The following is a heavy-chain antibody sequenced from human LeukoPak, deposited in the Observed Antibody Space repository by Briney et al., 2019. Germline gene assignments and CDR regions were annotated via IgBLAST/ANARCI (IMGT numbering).Heavy chain of an antibody. V-gene: IGHV4-61*02. Sequence: SETLSLTCTASGGSISSGNFYWSWIRQPAGKGLEWIGRIYTSGSTSYNPSLESRVTISVDTSKNQFSLNLNSVTAADTAVYYCARGGGSSPSYWGQGTLVTVSS. CDR3: ARGGGSSPSY. D-gene: IGHD6-6*01. CDR1: GGSISSGNFY. CDR2: IYTSGST. J-gene: IGHJ4*02.